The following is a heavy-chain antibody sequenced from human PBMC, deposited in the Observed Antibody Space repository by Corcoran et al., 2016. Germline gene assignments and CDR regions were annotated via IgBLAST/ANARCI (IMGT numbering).Heavy chain of an antibody. CDR3: ASMFRSGWRLDLGD. CDR2: IYYSGST. D-gene: IGHD6-19*01. CDR1: GGSISSYY. V-gene: IGHV4-59*01. Sequence: QVQLQESGPGLVKPSETLSLTCTVSGGSISSYYWSWIRQPPGKGLEWSGYIYYSGSTNYNPSLKSRVTISVDTSKNQFSLKMGSVTAADTAVYYCASMFRSGWRLDLGDWGQGTVVTVSS. J-gene: IGHJ4*02.